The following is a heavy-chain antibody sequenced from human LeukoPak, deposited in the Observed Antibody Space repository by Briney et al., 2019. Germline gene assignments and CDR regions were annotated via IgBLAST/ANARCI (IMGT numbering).Heavy chain of an antibody. CDR3: ARIRSYGSGSYRPFFFFDY. CDR1: GYSFTSYW. D-gene: IGHD3-10*01. Sequence: GESLKISCKGSGYSFTSYWIGWVRLMPGKGLEWMGIIYPGDSDTRYSPSFQGQVTISADKSISTAYLQWSSLKASDTAMYYCARIRSYGSGSYRPFFFFDYWGQGTLVTVSS. V-gene: IGHV5-51*01. CDR2: IYPGDSDT. J-gene: IGHJ4*02.